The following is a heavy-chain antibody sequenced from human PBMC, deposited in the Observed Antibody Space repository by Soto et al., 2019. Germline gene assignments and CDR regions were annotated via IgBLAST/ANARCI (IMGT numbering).Heavy chain of an antibody. CDR1: GFNFTRNG. V-gene: IGHV3-30*18. CDR3: AKGQAGATVDC. J-gene: IGHJ4*02. D-gene: IGHD1-26*01. CDR2: ITSGGGSQ. Sequence: QVHLVESGGGVVQPGTSLTLSCVVSGFNFTRNGMHWVRQAPGKGLEWVAAITSGGGSQYYADSVKGRFTTSRDNSRNTLFLQVNSLGPEDTAVYYCAKGQAGATVDCWGQGTLVTVSS.